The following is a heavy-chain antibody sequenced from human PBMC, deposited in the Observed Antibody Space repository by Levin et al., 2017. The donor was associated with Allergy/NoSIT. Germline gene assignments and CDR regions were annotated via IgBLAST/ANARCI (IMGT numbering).Heavy chain of an antibody. V-gene: IGHV3-9*01. CDR1: GFTFDDYA. J-gene: IGHJ6*02. D-gene: IGHD5-18*01. CDR2: ISWNSGSI. CDR3: AKDRGGYSYGYRRYYYYYYGMDV. Sequence: GGSLRLSCAASGFTFDDYAMHWVRQAPGKGLEWVSGISWNSGSIGYADSVKGRFTISRDNAKNSLYLQMNSLRAEDTALYYCAKDRGGYSYGYRRYYYYYYGMDVWGQGTTVTVSS.